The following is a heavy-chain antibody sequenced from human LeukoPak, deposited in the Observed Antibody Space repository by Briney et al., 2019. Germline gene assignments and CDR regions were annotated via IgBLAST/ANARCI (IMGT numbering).Heavy chain of an antibody. D-gene: IGHD1-14*01. CDR2: IIPIFGIA. CDR1: GGTFSSYA. V-gene: IGHV1-69*04. J-gene: IGHJ4*02. CDR3: ARDHTMNPYYFDY. Sequence: ASLKVSCKASGGTFSSYAISWVRQAPGQGLEWMGRIIPIFGIANYAQKFQGRVTITADKSTSTAYIELSSLRSEHTAGHYCARDHTMNPYYFDYLGQGTLVSGSS.